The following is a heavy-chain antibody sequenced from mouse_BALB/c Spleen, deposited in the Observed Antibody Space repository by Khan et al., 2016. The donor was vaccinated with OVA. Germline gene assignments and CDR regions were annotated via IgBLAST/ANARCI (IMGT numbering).Heavy chain of an antibody. D-gene: IGHD1-1*01. V-gene: IGHV3-2*02. Sequence: EVQLPESGPGLVKPSQSLSLTCTVTGYSITSNYAWNWIRQFPGNKLEWMGYISYSGSTTYNPSLKSRISITRDTSKNQFFLQLKSVTTEDTATYYCARGNYYGYYFDYWGQGTSLTVSS. CDR3: ARGNYYGYYFDY. CDR1: GYSITSNYA. CDR2: ISYSGST. J-gene: IGHJ2*02.